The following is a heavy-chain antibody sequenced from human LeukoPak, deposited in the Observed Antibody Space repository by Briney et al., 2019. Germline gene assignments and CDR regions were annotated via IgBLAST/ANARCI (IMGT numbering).Heavy chain of an antibody. CDR3: AREYGDLDY. V-gene: IGHV4-39*07. D-gene: IGHD4-17*01. CDR1: GGSISSSSYY. Sequence: SETLSLTCPVSGGSISSSSYYWGWIRQPPGKGLEWIGRINPSGGTNYNPSLKSRVTMSTDTSSNKFSLNLRSVTAADTAVYYCAREYGDLDYWGRGTLVTVSS. J-gene: IGHJ4*02. CDR2: INPSGGT.